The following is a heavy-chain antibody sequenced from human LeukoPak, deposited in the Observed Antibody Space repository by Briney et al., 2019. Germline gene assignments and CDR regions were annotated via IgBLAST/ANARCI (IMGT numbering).Heavy chain of an antibody. CDR1: GGSFSGYY. CDR2: INHSGST. Sequence: SETLSLTCAVYGGSFSGYYWSWIRQPPGKGLEWTGEINHSGSTNYNPSLKSRVTISVDTSKNQFSLKLSSVTAADTAVYYCARLPLYYYDSSGYKDYWGQGTLVTVSS. D-gene: IGHD3-22*01. J-gene: IGHJ4*02. V-gene: IGHV4-34*01. CDR3: ARLPLYYYDSSGYKDY.